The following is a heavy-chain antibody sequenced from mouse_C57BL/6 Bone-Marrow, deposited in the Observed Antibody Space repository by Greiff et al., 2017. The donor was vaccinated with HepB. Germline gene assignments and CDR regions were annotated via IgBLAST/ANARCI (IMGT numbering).Heavy chain of an antibody. CDR2: ISYDGSN. V-gene: IGHV3-6*01. Sequence: DVKLVESGPGLVKPSQSLSLTCSVTGYSITSGYYWNWIRQFPGNKLEWMGYISYDGSNNYNPSLKNRISITRDTSKNQFFLKLNSVTTEDTATYYCAREGDYDVGFYAMDYWGQGTSVTVSS. CDR3: AREGDYDVGFYAMDY. CDR1: GYSITSGYY. J-gene: IGHJ4*01. D-gene: IGHD2-4*01.